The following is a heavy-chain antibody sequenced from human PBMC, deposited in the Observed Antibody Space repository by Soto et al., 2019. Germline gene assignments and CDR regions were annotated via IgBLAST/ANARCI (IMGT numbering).Heavy chain of an antibody. CDR2: IRSKANSYAT. CDR3: TRLDIVVVPAAVTPGGDYYYGMDV. V-gene: IGHV3-73*01. J-gene: IGHJ6*02. D-gene: IGHD2-2*01. CDR1: GFTFSGSA. Sequence: GGSLRLSCAASGFTFSGSAMHWVRQASGKGLEWVGRIRSKANSYATAYAASVKGRFTISRDDSKNTAYLQMNSLKTEDTAVYYCTRLDIVVVPAAVTPGGDYYYGMDVWGQGTTVTVSS.